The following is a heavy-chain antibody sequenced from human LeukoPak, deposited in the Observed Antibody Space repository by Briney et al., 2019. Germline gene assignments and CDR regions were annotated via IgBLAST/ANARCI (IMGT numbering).Heavy chain of an antibody. J-gene: IGHJ3*02. CDR1: GFTFSSYW. Sequence: GGSLRLSCAASGFTFSSYWMHWVRQAPGKGLVWVSRINSDGSSTSYADSVKGRFTISRDNAKNTLYLQMNSLRAEDTAVYYCAREETYYYDSSGYRSPPDAFDIWGQGTMVTVSS. CDR3: AREETYYYDSSGYRSPPDAFDI. CDR2: INSDGSST. V-gene: IGHV3-74*01. D-gene: IGHD3-22*01.